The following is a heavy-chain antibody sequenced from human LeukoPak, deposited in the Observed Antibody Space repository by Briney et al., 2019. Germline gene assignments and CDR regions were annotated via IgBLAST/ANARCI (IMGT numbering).Heavy chain of an antibody. J-gene: IGHJ4*02. Sequence: GGSLRLSCAASGFTFSSYSMNWVRQAPGKGLEWVSSISSSSSYIYYADSVKGRFTISRDNAKNSLYLQMNSLGAEDTAVYYCARDRDNWNDPYFDYWGQGTLVTVSS. CDR2: ISSSSSYI. CDR1: GFTFSSYS. CDR3: ARDRDNWNDPYFDY. D-gene: IGHD1-20*01. V-gene: IGHV3-21*01.